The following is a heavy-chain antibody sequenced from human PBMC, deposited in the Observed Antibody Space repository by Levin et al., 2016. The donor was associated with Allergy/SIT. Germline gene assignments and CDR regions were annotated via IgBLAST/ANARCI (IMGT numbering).Heavy chain of an antibody. CDR3: VKVTGYSYGYYYYYYMDV. D-gene: IGHD5-18*01. J-gene: IGHJ6*03. CDR1: GFTFSSYA. V-gene: IGHV3-64D*09. Sequence: GGSLRLSCSASGFTFSSYAMHWVRQAPGKGLEYVSAISSNGGSTYYADSVKGRFTISRDNSKNTLYLQMSSLRAEDTAVYYCVKVTGYSYGYYYYYYMDVWGKGTTVTVSS. CDR2: ISSNGGST.